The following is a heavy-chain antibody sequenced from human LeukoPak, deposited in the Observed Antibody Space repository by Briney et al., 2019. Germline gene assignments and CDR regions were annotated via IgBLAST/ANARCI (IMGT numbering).Heavy chain of an antibody. V-gene: IGHV3-33*06. J-gene: IGHJ4*02. CDR2: IWYDGSNK. CDR3: AKDYDRYYYGSGSYHPIDY. D-gene: IGHD3-10*01. CDR1: GFTFSSYG. Sequence: GGSLRLSCAASGFTFSSYGMHWVRQAPGKGLEWVAVIWYDGSNKYYADSVKGRFTISRDNSKNTLYLQMNSLRAEDTAVYYCAKDYDRYYYGSGSYHPIDYWGQGTLVTVSS.